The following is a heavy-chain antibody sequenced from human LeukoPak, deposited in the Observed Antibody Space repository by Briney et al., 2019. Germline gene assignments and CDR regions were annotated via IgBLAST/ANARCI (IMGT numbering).Heavy chain of an antibody. J-gene: IGHJ6*02. V-gene: IGHV1-2*04. CDR2: INPNSGGT. D-gene: IGHD2-2*01. Sequence: GASVKVSCKASGYTFTSYAMHWVRQAPGQRLEWMGWINPNSGGTNYAQKFQGWVTMTRDTSISTAYMELSRLRSDDTAVYYCAIGILGYCSSTSCPAGYYYGMDVWGQGTTVTVSS. CDR3: AIGILGYCSSTSCPAGYYYGMDV. CDR1: GYTFTSYA.